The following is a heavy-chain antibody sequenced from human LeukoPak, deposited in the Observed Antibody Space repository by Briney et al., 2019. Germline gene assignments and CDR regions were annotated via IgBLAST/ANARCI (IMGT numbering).Heavy chain of an antibody. Sequence: GGSLRLSCAASGFTFSSNWMHWVRQAPGKGLVWVAKINPDGNRSDYVDSAKGRFTISRDNAKNTLYLQMDSLKAEDTAVYYCTRGPADWGQGTLVIVSS. CDR1: GFTFSSNW. CDR2: INPDGNRS. J-gene: IGHJ1*01. CDR3: TRGPAD. V-gene: IGHV3-74*01.